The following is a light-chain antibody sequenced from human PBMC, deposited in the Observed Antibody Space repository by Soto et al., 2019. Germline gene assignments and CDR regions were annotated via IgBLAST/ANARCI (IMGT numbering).Light chain of an antibody. Sequence: EIVLTQSPGTLSLSPGDRATLSCRASQSVSSSYLAWYQQKPGQAPRLLIYGASSRATGIPDRFSGSGSGTDFTLTISRLEPEDFAVYYCQHYGSSLITFGQGTRLEIK. J-gene: IGKJ5*01. CDR1: QSVSSSY. V-gene: IGKV3-20*01. CDR3: QHYGSSLIT. CDR2: GAS.